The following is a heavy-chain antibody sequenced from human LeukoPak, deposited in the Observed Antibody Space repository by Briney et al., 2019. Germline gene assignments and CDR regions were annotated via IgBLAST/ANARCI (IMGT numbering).Heavy chain of an antibody. V-gene: IGHV3-23*01. J-gene: IGHJ4*02. CDR1: GFTFSSYA. CDR2: ISGSGGST. CDR3: AKGLRIAAAAPLGY. D-gene: IGHD6-13*01. Sequence: GGTLRLSCAASGFTFSSYAMSWVRQAPGKGLEWVSAISGSGGSTYYADSVKGRFTISRDNSKNTLYLEMNSLRAEDTAVYYCAKGLRIAAAAPLGYWGQGTLVTVSS.